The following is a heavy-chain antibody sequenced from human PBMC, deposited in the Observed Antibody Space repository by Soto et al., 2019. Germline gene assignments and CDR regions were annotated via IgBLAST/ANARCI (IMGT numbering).Heavy chain of an antibody. CDR2: IYYSGST. CDR1: GGSISSYY. J-gene: IGHJ6*03. Sequence: PSETLSLTCTVSGGSISSYYWSWIRQPPGKGLEWIGYIYYSGSTNYNPSLKGRVTISVDTSKNQFSLKLSSVTAADTAVYYCARTVGYYDYIWGSSGYYYMDVWGKGTTVTVSS. CDR3: ARTVGYYDYIWGSSGYYYMDV. V-gene: IGHV4-59*01. D-gene: IGHD3-16*01.